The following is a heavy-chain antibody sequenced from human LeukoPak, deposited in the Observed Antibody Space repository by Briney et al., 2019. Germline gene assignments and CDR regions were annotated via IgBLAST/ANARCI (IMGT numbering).Heavy chain of an antibody. V-gene: IGHV3-23*01. CDR1: GFTFRDFA. J-gene: IGHJ4*02. CDR3: AKEHGDYEINDY. Sequence: AGGSLRVSCAAPGFTFRDFAMTWVRQAPGKGLEWVSTISVSGGTTHYADSVKGRFTISRDNSKNTAYLQMNNLRAEDTAVYYCAKEHGDYEINDYWGQGTLVTVSS. D-gene: IGHD4-17*01. CDR2: ISVSGGTT.